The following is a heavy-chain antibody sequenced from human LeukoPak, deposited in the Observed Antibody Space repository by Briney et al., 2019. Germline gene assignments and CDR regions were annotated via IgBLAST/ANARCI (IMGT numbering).Heavy chain of an antibody. CDR2: TSSSYI. V-gene: IGHV3-21*01. CDR3: AREATGWRPLDF. Sequence: GGSLRLSCAASGFTFSSYSMNWVRQAPGKGLEWVSSTSSSYIYYADSVKGRFTISRDNARNSLYLQMNSLRAEDTAVYYCAREATGWRPLDFWGQGTLVTVSS. J-gene: IGHJ4*02. D-gene: IGHD6-19*01. CDR1: GFTFSSYS.